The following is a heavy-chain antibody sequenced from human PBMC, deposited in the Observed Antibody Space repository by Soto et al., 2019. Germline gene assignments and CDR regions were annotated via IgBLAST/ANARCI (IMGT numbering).Heavy chain of an antibody. CDR1: GGSVSSGYHY. CDR2: VYYSGST. V-gene: IGHV4-30-4*01. J-gene: IGHJ4*02. D-gene: IGHD3-22*01. Sequence: QVLLAESGPGLVKPSQTLSLTCTVSGGSVSSGYHYWSWIRQPPGQGLEWIGYVYYSGSTYYNPSLGSRVTISIDTSKHQFSLKLNPVPASDAAVYFCATESSGSSPLHCDFWGQGALVSVSS. CDR3: ATESSGSSPLHCDF.